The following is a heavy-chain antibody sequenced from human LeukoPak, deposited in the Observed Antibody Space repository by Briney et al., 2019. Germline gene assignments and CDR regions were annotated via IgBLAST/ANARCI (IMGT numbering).Heavy chain of an antibody. Sequence: PSETLSLTCTVSGGSNSSYYWSWIRQPPGKGLEWIGYIYYSGSTNYNPSLKSRVTISVDTSKNQFSLKLSSVTAADTAVYYCARIVPAAIPDNWFDPWGQGTLVTVSS. CDR3: ARIVPAAIPDNWFDP. CDR1: GGSNSSYY. V-gene: IGHV4-59*01. J-gene: IGHJ5*02. D-gene: IGHD2-2*02. CDR2: IYYSGST.